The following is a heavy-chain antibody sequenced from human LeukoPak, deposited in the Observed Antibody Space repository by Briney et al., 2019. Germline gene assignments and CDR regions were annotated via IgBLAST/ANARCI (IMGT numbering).Heavy chain of an antibody. D-gene: IGHD2-21*02. CDR3: ARHSPKEKCGGDCYFDY. CDR1: GGSFSGYY. V-gene: IGHV4-59*08. CDR2: IYYSGST. Sequence: PSETLSLTCAVYGGSFSGYYWSWIRQPPGKGLEWIGYIYYSGSTNYNPSLKSRVTISVDTSKNQFSLKLSSVTAADTAVYYCARHSPKEKCGGDCYFDYWGQGTLVTVSS. J-gene: IGHJ4*02.